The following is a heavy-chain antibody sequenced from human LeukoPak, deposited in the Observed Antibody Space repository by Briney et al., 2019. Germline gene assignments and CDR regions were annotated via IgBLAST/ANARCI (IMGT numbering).Heavy chain of an antibody. J-gene: IGHJ4*02. CDR1: GGSISSSSYY. CDR2: IYYSGST. CDR3: TNGNDYSNYYFDY. Sequence: SETLSLTCTVSGGSISSSSYYWGWIRQPPGKGLEWIGSIYYSGSTYYNPSLKSRVTISEDTSKNQFSLKLSSVTAADTAVYYCTNGNDYSNYYFDYWGQGTLVTVSS. V-gene: IGHV4-39*07. D-gene: IGHD4-11*01.